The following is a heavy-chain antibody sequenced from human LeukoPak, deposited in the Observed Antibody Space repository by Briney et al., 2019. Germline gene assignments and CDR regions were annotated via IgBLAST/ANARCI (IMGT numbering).Heavy chain of an antibody. D-gene: IGHD3-3*01. V-gene: IGHV4-39*07. CDR3: ASLYDFWGGYRPGFDY. Sequence: SEPLSLTCTVSGGSISSSIYYWGWMREPPGKGLEWMGSIYYSGSNYYNPSLRSRVTISVDTSKTQFSLKLSSVAAAATAVYYCASLYDFWGGYRPGFDYWGQGTLVTVSS. CDR2: IYYSGSN. J-gene: IGHJ4*02. CDR1: GGSISSSIYY.